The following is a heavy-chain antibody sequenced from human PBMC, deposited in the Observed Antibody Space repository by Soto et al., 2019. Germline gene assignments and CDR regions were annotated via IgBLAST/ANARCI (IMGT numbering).Heavy chain of an antibody. CDR2: ISYDGSNK. V-gene: IGHV3-30-3*01. CDR3: ARGPSSLTRFDY. D-gene: IGHD2-2*01. J-gene: IGHJ4*02. CDR1: GFTFGDYA. Sequence: GGSLSLSCTASGFTFGDYAMHWVRQAPGKGLEWVAVISYDGSNKYYADSVKGRFTISRDNSKNTLYLQMNSLRAEDTAVYYCARGPSSLTRFDYWGQGTLVTVAS.